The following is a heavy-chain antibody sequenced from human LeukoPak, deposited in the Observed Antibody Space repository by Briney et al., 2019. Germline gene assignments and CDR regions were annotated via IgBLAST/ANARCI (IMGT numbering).Heavy chain of an antibody. V-gene: IGHV3-23*01. D-gene: IGHD2-15*01. CDR1: GFTFSSYA. J-gene: IGHJ5*02. CDR2: ISGRGGST. CDR3: AKTGVYCSGGSCYPNWFDP. Sequence: GGSLRLSFAASGFTFSSYAMSWVRQPPGKGREWFSGISGRGGSTYYADSVRGRFTISRDNSKNTLYVQMNSLRADDTAVYYCAKTGVYCSGGSCYPNWFDPWGQGTLVTVSS.